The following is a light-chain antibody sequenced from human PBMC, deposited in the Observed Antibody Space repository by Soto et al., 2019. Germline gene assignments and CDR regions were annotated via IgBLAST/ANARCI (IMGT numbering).Light chain of an antibody. CDR3: QQTYSTPIT. Sequence: AIRMTQSPSSLSASTGDRVTITCRASQGISSYLAWYQQKPGKAPKLMIYAASSLQSGVPSRFSGSGSGTDFTLTISSLQPEDFVTYYCQQTYSTPITLGQGTRLEIK. CDR2: AAS. CDR1: QGISSY. V-gene: IGKV1-8*01. J-gene: IGKJ5*01.